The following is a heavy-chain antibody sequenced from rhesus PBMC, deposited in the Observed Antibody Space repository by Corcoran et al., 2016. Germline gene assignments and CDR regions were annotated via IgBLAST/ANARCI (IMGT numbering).Heavy chain of an antibody. CDR1: GGSISGYY. J-gene: IGHJ4*01. V-gene: IGHV4-165*02. Sequence: QVQLQESGPGLVKPSETLSLPCAVSGGSISGYYWTCIRQSPGKGLEWSGYIGGSRGSTTYNPSRESRDTISTDTSKNQVYLKLTAVTAADTAVYYCAPSRGSAFDYWGQGVLVTVSS. CDR3: APSRGSAFDY. D-gene: IGHD3-34*01. CDR2: IGGSRGST.